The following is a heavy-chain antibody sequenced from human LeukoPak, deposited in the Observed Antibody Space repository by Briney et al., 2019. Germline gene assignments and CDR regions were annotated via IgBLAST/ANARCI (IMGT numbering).Heavy chain of an antibody. V-gene: IGHV3-23*01. CDR2: VGGSGGLT. CDR3: TLADGGDTGDY. J-gene: IGHJ4*02. CDR1: GFTFSTFA. D-gene: IGHD2-21*02. Sequence: GGFLRLSCAASGFTFSTFALSWVRQAPGKGLEWVSAVGGSGGLTYYADSVRGRFTISRDNSKNTLYLEMNSLRVEDTGVYYCTLADGGDTGDYWGQGTLVTVSS.